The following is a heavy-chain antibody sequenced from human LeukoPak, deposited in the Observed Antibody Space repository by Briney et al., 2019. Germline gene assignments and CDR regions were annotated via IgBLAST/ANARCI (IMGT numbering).Heavy chain of an antibody. J-gene: IGHJ4*02. CDR2: IRGSGNDI. D-gene: IGHD2-15*01. Sequence: PGGSLRLSCAASGFTFSTYTMNWVRRAPGKGLEWVSYIRGSGNDIHYADSVKGRFTISRDNAKNSLYLQMNSLRADDTALYYCARDSGSGGSCDYWGQGTLVTVSS. V-gene: IGHV3-48*01. CDR1: GFTFSTYT. CDR3: ARDSGSGGSCDY.